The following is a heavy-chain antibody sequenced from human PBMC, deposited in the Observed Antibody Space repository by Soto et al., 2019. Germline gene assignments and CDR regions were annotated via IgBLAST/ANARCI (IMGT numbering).Heavy chain of an antibody. D-gene: IGHD3-10*01. V-gene: IGHV3-30*18. Sequence: VQLVESGGGVVQPGRSLRLSCAASGFTFSSYGMHWVRQAPGKGLEWVAVISYDGSNKYYADSVKGRFTISRDNSKNTLYLQMNSLRAEDTAVYYCAKEPSIWFGDYYYYGMDVWGQGTTVTVSS. CDR1: GFTFSSYG. J-gene: IGHJ6*02. CDR2: ISYDGSNK. CDR3: AKEPSIWFGDYYYYGMDV.